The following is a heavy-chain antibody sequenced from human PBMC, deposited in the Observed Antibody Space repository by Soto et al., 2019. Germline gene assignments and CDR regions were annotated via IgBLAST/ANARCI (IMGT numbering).Heavy chain of an antibody. CDR3: AKDRGGYCSGGTCYPAYCFDY. Sequence: GGSLRLSCAASGFTFTSYAMSWVRQAPGKGLEWVSAISGSGDSTYYADSVKGRFTISRDNSKNTLFLQMNSLRAEDTAVYYCAKDRGGYCSGGTCYPAYCFDYWGQGTLVTVSS. CDR1: GFTFTSYA. D-gene: IGHD2-15*01. V-gene: IGHV3-23*01. CDR2: ISGSGDST. J-gene: IGHJ4*02.